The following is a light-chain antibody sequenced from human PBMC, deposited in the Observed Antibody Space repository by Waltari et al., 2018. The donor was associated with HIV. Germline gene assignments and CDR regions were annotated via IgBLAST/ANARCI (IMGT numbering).Light chain of an antibody. J-gene: IGKJ3*01. V-gene: IGKV3-11*01. CDR3: QRRGRRPFT. CDR2: NAS. CDR1: QDVYTY. Sequence: VLPQSPATLSLSPGALGPTSCLTSQDVYTYLAWYHQKPGQPPTHLIHNASNRAPGIPARFSGGGSGTDVTRTISRGEPEDFAVYDCQRRGRRPFTFGPGPRVEIK.